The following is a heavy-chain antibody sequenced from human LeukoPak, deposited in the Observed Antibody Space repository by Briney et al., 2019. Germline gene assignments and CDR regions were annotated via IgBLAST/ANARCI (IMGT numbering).Heavy chain of an antibody. D-gene: IGHD5-12*01. J-gene: IGHJ6*02. CDR2: IYSGGST. Sequence: PGGSLRLSCAASGFTVSSNYMSWVRQAPGKGLEWVSVIYSGGSTYYADSVKGRFTISRDNSKNTLYPQMNSLRAEDTAVYYCARARGYSGYEAKFYYYGMDVWGQGTTVTVSS. CDR1: GFTVSSNY. CDR3: ARARGYSGYEAKFYYYGMDV. V-gene: IGHV3-53*01.